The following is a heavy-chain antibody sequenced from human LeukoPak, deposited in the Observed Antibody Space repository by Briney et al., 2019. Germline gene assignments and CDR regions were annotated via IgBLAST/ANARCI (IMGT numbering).Heavy chain of an antibody. V-gene: IGHV4-34*01. CDR2: ISHSGTT. J-gene: IGHJ4*02. CDR3: ARGGMVRGVIPYYFDY. Sequence: SETLSLTCAVYGASFSGYYWSWIRQPPGMGLEWIGEISHSGTTNYNPSLKSRVTISIDTSKNQFSLNLSSVTAADTAVYYCARGGMVRGVIPYYFDYWGQGTLSPSPQ. D-gene: IGHD3-10*01. CDR1: GASFSGYY.